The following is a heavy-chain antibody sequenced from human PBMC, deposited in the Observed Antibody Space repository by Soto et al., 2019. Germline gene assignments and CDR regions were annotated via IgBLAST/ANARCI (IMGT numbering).Heavy chain of an antibody. CDR3: ARGRRRARRSGDDYYYFYDMDV. CDR2: INHSGST. V-gene: IGHV4-34*01. CDR1: GGSFSGYY. Sequence: SETLSLTCAVYGGSFSGYYWSWIRQPPGKGLEWIGEINHSGSTNYNPSPKSRVTISVDTSKNQFSLKLSSVTAADMAVYYCARGRRRARRSGDDYYYFYDMDVWGQGTTVTVSS. D-gene: IGHD3-10*01. J-gene: IGHJ6*02.